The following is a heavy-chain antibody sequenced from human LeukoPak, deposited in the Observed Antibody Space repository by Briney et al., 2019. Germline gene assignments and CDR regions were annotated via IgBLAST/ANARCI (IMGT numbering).Heavy chain of an antibody. CDR3: ARALGGNYYEGFDY. CDR1: GGSISSYY. V-gene: IGHV4-59*01. D-gene: IGHD3-22*01. J-gene: IGHJ4*02. Sequence: KPSETLSLTCTVSGGSISSYYWSWIRQPPGKGLEWIGYIYYSGSTNYNPSLKSRVTISVDRSKNQFSLKLSSVTAADTAVYYCARALGGNYYEGFDYWGQGTLVTVSS. CDR2: IYYSGST.